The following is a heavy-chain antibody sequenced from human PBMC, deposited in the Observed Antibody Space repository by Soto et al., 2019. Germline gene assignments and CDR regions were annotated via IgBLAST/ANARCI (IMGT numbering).Heavy chain of an antibody. Sequence: GGSLRLSCAASGFTFSGSAMHWVRQASGKGLEWVGRIRSKANSYATAYAASVKGRFTISRDDSKNTAYLQMNSLKTEDTAVYYCTRHFRGYSGYDWRGFDYWGQGTLVTVSS. CDR2: IRSKANSYAT. V-gene: IGHV3-73*01. D-gene: IGHD5-12*01. CDR3: TRHFRGYSGYDWRGFDY. CDR1: GFTFSGSA. J-gene: IGHJ4*02.